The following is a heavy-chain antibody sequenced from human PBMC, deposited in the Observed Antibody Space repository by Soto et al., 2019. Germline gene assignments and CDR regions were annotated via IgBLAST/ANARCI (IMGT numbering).Heavy chain of an antibody. J-gene: IGHJ4*02. V-gene: IGHV4-39*01. CDR3: ARRPLVYYGSGREIDY. CDR2: IYYSGST. Sequence: PSGTLSLTFTVSDGSISSSSYYWGWIRQPPGKGLEWIGSIYYSGSTYYNPSLKSRVTISVDTSKNQFSLKLSSVTAADTAVYYCARRPLVYYGSGREIDYWGQGTLVTVSS. CDR1: DGSISSSSYY. D-gene: IGHD3-10*01.